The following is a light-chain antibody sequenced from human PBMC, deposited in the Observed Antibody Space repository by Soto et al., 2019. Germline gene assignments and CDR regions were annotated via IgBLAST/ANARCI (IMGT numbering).Light chain of an antibody. V-gene: IGKV3-15*01. CDR3: QQYNNWPPVT. CDR1: QSVSNN. J-gene: IGKJ5*01. CDR2: AAS. Sequence: EIVMTQSPVTLSVSPGERVTLSCRAIQSVSNNLAWYQQKSGQAPRLLIYAASTRVTGIPARFSGSGSGTEFTLTISSLQSEDFAIYYCQQYNNWPPVTFGQGTDWRL.